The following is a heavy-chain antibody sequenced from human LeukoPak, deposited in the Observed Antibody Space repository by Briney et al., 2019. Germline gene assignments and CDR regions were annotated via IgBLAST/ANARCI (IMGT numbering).Heavy chain of an antibody. Sequence: GGSLRLSCAASGFTFSSYAMSWVRQAPGKGRGWGSAISGSGGSTYYADSVKGRFTISRDNSKNTLYLQMNSLRAEDTAVYYCAKGSTRPNWFDPWGQGTLVTVSS. CDR2: ISGSGGST. CDR1: GFTFSSYA. D-gene: IGHD1-14*01. J-gene: IGHJ5*02. CDR3: AKGSTRPNWFDP. V-gene: IGHV3-23*01.